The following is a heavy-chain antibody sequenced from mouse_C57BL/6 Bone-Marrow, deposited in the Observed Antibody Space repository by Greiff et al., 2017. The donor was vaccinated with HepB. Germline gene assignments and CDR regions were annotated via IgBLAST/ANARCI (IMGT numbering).Heavy chain of an antibody. CDR2: ISYSGST. CDR3: ARGGTPYWYFDV. V-gene: IGHV3-1*01. J-gene: IGHJ1*03. Sequence: EVQLQESGPGMVKPSQSLSLTCTVTGYSITSGYDWHWIRHFPGNKLEWMGYISYSGSTNYNPSLKSRISITHDTSKNHFFLKLNSVTTEDTATYYCARGGTPYWYFDVWGTGTTVTVSS. CDR1: GYSITSGYD. D-gene: IGHD2-14*01.